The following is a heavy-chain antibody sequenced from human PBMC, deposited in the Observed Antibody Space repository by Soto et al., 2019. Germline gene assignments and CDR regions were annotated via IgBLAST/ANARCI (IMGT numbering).Heavy chain of an antibody. D-gene: IGHD6-13*01. CDR2: ISWNSGSI. J-gene: IGHJ4*02. CDR1: GFTFDDYA. Sequence: EVQLVESGGGLVQPGRSLRLSCAASGFTFDDYAMHWVRQAPGKGLEWGSGISWNSGSIGYADSVKGRFTISRDNAKNSLYLQMNSLRAEDTALYYCAKVYSSSTPGVFDYWGQGTLVTVSS. CDR3: AKVYSSSTPGVFDY. V-gene: IGHV3-9*01.